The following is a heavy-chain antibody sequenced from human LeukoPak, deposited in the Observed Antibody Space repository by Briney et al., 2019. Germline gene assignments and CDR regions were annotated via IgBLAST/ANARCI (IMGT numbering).Heavy chain of an antibody. Sequence: ASVKVSCKASGYXFTGYYIHWVRQAPGQGLEWMGWINPNSGGTIYAQKFQGRVSMTRDTSINTAYMELSRLRADDTAVYYCARGDYDSLSFDYWGQGTLVTVSS. V-gene: IGHV1-2*02. CDR2: INPNSGGT. J-gene: IGHJ4*02. D-gene: IGHD3-22*01. CDR3: ARGDYDSLSFDY. CDR1: GYXFTGYY.